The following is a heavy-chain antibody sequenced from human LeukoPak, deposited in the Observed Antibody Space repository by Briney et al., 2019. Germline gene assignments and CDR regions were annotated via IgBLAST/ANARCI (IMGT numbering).Heavy chain of an antibody. CDR3: ARDLKVGYGMDV. CDR2: ISSSSSYI. J-gene: IGHJ6*02. D-gene: IGHD1-26*01. V-gene: IGHV3-21*01. CDR1: GFTFSSYG. Sequence: PGRSLRLSCAASGFTFSSYGMHWVRQAPGKGLEWVSSISSSSSYIYYADSVKGRFTISRDNAKNSLYLQMNSLRAEDTAVYYCARDLKVGYGMDVWGQGTTVTVSS.